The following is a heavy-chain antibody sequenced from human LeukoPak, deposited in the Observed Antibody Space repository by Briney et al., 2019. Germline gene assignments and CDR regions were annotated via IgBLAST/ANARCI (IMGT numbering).Heavy chain of an antibody. D-gene: IGHD5-18*01. CDR2: IYYSGST. J-gene: IGHJ4*02. V-gene: IGHV4-30-4*01. CDR3: ARDNGYGVLDY. CDR1: GGSISIGDSS. Sequence: PSETLSLTCTVSGGSISIGDSSWIWFRQPPGKGLEWIGYIYYSGSTYYNPSLKSRVTISVDTSKNQFSLKLSSVTAADTAMYYCARDNGYGVLDYWGQGTLVTVSS.